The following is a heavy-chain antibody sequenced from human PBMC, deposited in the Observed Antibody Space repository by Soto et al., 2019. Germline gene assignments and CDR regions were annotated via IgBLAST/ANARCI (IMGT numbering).Heavy chain of an antibody. V-gene: IGHV1-18*01. CDR2: ISTYSGDT. CDR3: ARHHGPTTSENWLDP. J-gene: IGHJ5*02. Sequence: ASVKVSCKASGYTFFTYDISWVRQAPGQGLEWMGWISTYSGDTKYAQKFQGRVTMTTDTSTTTAYLELRSLRSDDTAVYYCARHHGPTTSENWLDPGGQGTLVTVS. CDR1: GYTFFTYD. D-gene: IGHD5-12*01.